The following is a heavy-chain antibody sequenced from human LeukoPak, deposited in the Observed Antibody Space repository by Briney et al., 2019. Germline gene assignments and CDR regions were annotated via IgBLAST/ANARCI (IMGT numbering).Heavy chain of an antibody. CDR2: IYYSGST. J-gene: IGHJ4*02. V-gene: IGHV4-59*01. D-gene: IGHD6-13*01. CDR3: ARGGYRPIDY. Sequence: SETLSLTCTVSGGSISSYYWSWIRQPPGKGLEWIGYIYYSGSTNYNPSLKSRVTISVDTSKNQFSLKLSSVTAADTAVYYCARGGYRPIDYWGQGTLVTVSS. CDR1: GGSISSYY.